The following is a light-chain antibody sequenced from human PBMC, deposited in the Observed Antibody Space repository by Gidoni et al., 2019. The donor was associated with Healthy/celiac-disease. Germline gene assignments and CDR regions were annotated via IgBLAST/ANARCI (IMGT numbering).Light chain of an antibody. CDR2: AAS. CDR3: QQSYSTPFT. Sequence: DIHLTQSPSSLSASVGDRVTITCRASQSLSSYLNWYQQKPGKAPKLLIYAASSLKSGVPSRFSGSGSGTDFTITISRLQPEDFATYYCQQSYSTPFTFGPGTKVDIK. V-gene: IGKV1-39*01. CDR1: QSLSSY. J-gene: IGKJ3*01.